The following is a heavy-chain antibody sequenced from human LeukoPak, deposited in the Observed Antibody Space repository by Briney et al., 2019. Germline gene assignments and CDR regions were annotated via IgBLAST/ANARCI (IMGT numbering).Heavy chain of an antibody. CDR3: ARERGRLTMVRGGYDAFDI. V-gene: IGHV1-18*01. J-gene: IGHJ3*02. D-gene: IGHD3-10*01. CDR2: ISTYTGIT. Sequence: ASVKVSCKASGYTFTNYGVSWVRQAPGQGLEWMGWISTYTGITSYVQKLQGRVTMTTDTSTSTAYMEVRRLRFDDTALYYCARERGRLTMVRGGYDAFDIWGQGTMVTVSS. CDR1: GYTFTNYG.